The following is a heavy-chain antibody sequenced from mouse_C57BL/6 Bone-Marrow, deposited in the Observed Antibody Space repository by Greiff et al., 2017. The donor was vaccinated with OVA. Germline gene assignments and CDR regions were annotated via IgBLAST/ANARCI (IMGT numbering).Heavy chain of an antibody. Sequence: VQLQHSGAELARPGASVKLSCKASGYTFTRSGISWVKQRTGQGLEWIGEIYPRSGNTYYNEKFKGKATLTADKSSSTAYMELRSLTSEDSAVYICARRRAFITTVVAGLDYWGQGTTLTVSS. CDR2: IYPRSGNT. V-gene: IGHV1-81*01. J-gene: IGHJ2*01. CDR3: ARRRAFITTVVAGLDY. CDR1: GYTFTRSG. D-gene: IGHD1-1*01.